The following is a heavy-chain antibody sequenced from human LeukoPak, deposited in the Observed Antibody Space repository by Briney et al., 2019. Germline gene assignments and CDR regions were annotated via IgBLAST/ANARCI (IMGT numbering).Heavy chain of an antibody. CDR1: GFSFSTHS. Sequence: GGSLRLSCAASGFSFSTHSMNWVLQAPGKGLEWVSSITSSSRYIYYADSVKGRFTISRDDAKNSLYLQMNSLRAEDTAVYYCAGRPQRLYYYYYGMDVWGQGTTVTVSS. V-gene: IGHV3-21*01. CDR3: AGRPQRLYYYYYGMDV. J-gene: IGHJ6*02. CDR2: ITSSSRYI.